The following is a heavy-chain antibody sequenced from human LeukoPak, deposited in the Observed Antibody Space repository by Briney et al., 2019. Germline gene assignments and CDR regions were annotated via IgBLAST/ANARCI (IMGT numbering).Heavy chain of an antibody. CDR1: GGSFSGYY. CDR2: INHSGST. Sequence: SETPSLTCAVYGGSFSGYYWSWIRQPPGKGLEWIGEINHSGSTNYNPSLKSRVTISVDTSKNQFSLKLSSVTAADTAVYYCARHSAYYGSSAGGRGAFDIWGQGTMVTVSS. CDR3: ARHSAYYGSSAGGRGAFDI. D-gene: IGHD3-22*01. J-gene: IGHJ3*02. V-gene: IGHV4-34*01.